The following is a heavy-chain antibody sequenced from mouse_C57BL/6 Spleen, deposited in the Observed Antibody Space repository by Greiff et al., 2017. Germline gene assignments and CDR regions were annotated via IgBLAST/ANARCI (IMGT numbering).Heavy chain of an antibody. D-gene: IGHD2-4*01. CDR3: ARGVYYDYDEDY. CDR1: GYTFTSYW. J-gene: IGHJ2*01. CDR2: IYPGSGST. V-gene: IGHV1-55*01. Sequence: VQLQQPGAELVKPGASVKMSCKASGYTFTSYWITWVKQRPGQGLEWIGDIYPGSGSTNYNEKFKSKATLTVDTSSSTAYMQLSSLTSEDSAVYYCARGVYYDYDEDYWGQGTTLTVSS.